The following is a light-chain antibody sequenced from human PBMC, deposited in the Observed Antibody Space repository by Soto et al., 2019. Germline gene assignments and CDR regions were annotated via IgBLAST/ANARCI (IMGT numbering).Light chain of an antibody. CDR2: GTS. Sequence: EIVLTQSPGTLSLSPGERATXSCRASQSVSSTYLAWYQQKPGQAPRLLIYGTSSRATGIPDRFSGSGSGTDFTLTISRLEPEDFAVYYCQHYGTSPQTFGQGTK. V-gene: IGKV3-20*01. CDR1: QSVSSTY. J-gene: IGKJ1*01. CDR3: QHYGTSPQT.